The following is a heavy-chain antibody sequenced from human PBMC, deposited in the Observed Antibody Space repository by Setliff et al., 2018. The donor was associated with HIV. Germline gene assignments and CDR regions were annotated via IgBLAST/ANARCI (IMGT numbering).Heavy chain of an antibody. Sequence: PGGSLRLSCAASGFTFSNYAMSWVRQAPGKGLEWVANIKQDGTETLYVDSVKGRFTISRDNANNLVYLQMNSLRVEDTAVYFCARWGSGSYERVFDYWGQGMLVTVSS. D-gene: IGHD1-26*01. J-gene: IGHJ4*02. CDR1: GFTFSNYA. CDR3: ARWGSGSYERVFDY. CDR2: IKQDGTET. V-gene: IGHV3-7*01.